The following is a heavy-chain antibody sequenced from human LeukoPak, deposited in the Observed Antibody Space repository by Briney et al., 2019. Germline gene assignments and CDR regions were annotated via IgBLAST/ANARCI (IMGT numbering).Heavy chain of an antibody. CDR2: VYHSGST. J-gene: IGHJ6*03. CDR1: GGSISGIDFY. Sequence: SQTLSLSCTVSGGSISGIDFYWVWLRQTPGKELESIGKVYHSGSTYSIQALKSRVTISADTSKNQFSLKLSSVTAADTAVYYCARAPRITIFGVVMLKENQYYYRDVWGKGTTVTVSS. CDR3: ARAPRITIFGVVMLKENQYYYRDV. V-gene: IGHV4-39*07. D-gene: IGHD3-3*01.